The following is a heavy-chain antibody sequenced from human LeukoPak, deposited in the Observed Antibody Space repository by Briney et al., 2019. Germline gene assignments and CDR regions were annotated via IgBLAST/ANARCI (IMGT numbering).Heavy chain of an antibody. Sequence: ASVKVSCKASVGTFISYAISWVRQPPGQGLEWLGGIIPTFGTANYAKKFQGRVTITADESTSTAYMELSSLRSEDTAVYYCAYYYDSSGYWIPGYYGMDVWGQGTTVTVSS. J-gene: IGHJ6*02. CDR3: AYYYDSSGYWIPGYYGMDV. D-gene: IGHD3-22*01. CDR2: IIPTFGTA. V-gene: IGHV1-69*01. CDR1: VGTFISYA.